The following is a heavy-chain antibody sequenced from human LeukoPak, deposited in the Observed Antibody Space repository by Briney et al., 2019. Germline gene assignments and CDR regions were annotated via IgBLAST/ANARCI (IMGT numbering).Heavy chain of an antibody. CDR3: TTLYGDDAFDI. V-gene: IGHV3-30*03. CDR2: ISYDGGNK. J-gene: IGHJ3*02. CDR1: GFTFSSYG. Sequence: PGRSLRLSCAASGFTFSSYGMHWVRQAPGKGLEWVAVISYDGGNKYYADSVKGRFTISRDNSKNTLYLQMNSLRAEDTAVYYCTTLYGDDAFDIWGQGTMVTVSS. D-gene: IGHD4-17*01.